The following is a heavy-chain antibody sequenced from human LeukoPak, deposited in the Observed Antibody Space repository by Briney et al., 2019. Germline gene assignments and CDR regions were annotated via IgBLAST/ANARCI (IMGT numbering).Heavy chain of an antibody. D-gene: IGHD3-22*01. J-gene: IGHJ4*02. CDR1: EFTFSSYW. Sequence: GGSLRLSCEASEFTFSSYWMHWVRQAPGKGLVWVSLIISVGRTTISEDSGKGRFTISRDNGKNTLYLQMNRLRAEDTAVYYCAREGYYDSSGYSIRFSYWGQGTLVTVSS. CDR3: AREGYYDSSGYSIRFSY. CDR2: IISVGRTT. V-gene: IGHV3-74*01.